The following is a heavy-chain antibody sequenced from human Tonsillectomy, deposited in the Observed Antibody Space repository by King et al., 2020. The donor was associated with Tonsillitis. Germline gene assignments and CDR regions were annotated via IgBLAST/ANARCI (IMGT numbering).Heavy chain of an antibody. Sequence: VQLVESGGGLVKPGGSLRISCAASGFNFTDYYMSWIRQAPGKGLEWLSYLSPSGSHVYYADSLEGRLPLSRDNAKAALYLQMNSLRAEDTAVYYCARVRWRSIATRHFDYWGQGTLVTVSS. V-gene: IGHV3-11*01. CDR1: GFNFTDYY. D-gene: IGHD6-6*01. CDR2: LSPSGSHV. CDR3: ARVRWRSIATRHFDY. J-gene: IGHJ4*02.